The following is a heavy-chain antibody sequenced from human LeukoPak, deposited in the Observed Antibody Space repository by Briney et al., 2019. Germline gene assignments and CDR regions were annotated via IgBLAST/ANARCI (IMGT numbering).Heavy chain of an antibody. CDR3: ARRRLHDSSGYYYGRRAFDI. V-gene: IGHV4-34*01. D-gene: IGHD3-22*01. Sequence: PSETLSLTCAVYGGSFSDYYWSWIRQPPGKGLEWIGEINHSGSTNYNPSLKSRVIISVDTSKNQVSLKLSSVTAADTAVYYCARRRLHDSSGYYYGRRAFDIWGQGTMVTVSS. J-gene: IGHJ3*02. CDR2: INHSGST. CDR1: GGSFSDYY.